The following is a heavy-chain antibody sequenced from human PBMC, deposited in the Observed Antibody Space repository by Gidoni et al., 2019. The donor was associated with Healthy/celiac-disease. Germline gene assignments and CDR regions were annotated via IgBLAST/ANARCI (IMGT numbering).Heavy chain of an antibody. CDR1: GFTFSSYG. D-gene: IGHD6-13*01. Sequence: QVQLVESGGGVVQPGRSLRLSCAASGFTFSSYGMHWVRQAPGKGLEWVAVIWYDGSNKYYADSVKGRFTISRDNSKNTLYLQMNSLRAEDTAVYYCARDLLYSSSWYLYYYGMDVWGQGTTVTVSS. V-gene: IGHV3-33*01. CDR2: IWYDGSNK. CDR3: ARDLLYSSSWYLYYYGMDV. J-gene: IGHJ6*02.